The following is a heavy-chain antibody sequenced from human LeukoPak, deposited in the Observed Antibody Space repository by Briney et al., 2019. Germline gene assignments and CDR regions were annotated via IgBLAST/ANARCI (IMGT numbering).Heavy chain of an antibody. J-gene: IGHJ4*02. Sequence: GGSLRLSCAASGFTFSDYWMHWVRHTPGKGLVWVSRIHPDGSRTSYIHSVKGGFIISRDNAENTVYLQMNGLRAEDAGVYYCAREQRYGDFDYWGQGILVTVSS. CDR3: AREQRYGDFDY. V-gene: IGHV3-74*01. CDR2: IHPDGSRT. D-gene: IGHD4-17*01. CDR1: GFTFSDYW.